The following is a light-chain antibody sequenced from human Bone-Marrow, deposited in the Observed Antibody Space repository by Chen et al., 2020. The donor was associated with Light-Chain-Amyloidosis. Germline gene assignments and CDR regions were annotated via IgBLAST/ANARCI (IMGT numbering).Light chain of an antibody. CDR1: QSITTY. CDR3: QQRSHWPPHT. CDR2: DAS. Sequence: EIVLTQSPATLSLSPGERATLSCRASQSITTYLAWYQQKPGQAPRLLIHDASIRATGTPARFSRSGSGTAVILTISSLEPEDFALYFCQQRSHWPPHTFRQGTRLAIK. V-gene: IGKV3-11*01. J-gene: IGKJ2*01.